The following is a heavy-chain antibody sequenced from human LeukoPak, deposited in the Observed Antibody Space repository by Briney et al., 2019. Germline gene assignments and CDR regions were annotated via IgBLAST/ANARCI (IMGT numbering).Heavy chain of an antibody. CDR2: IYYSGST. D-gene: IGHD2-2*01. CDR3: ARIVVPAANYYYYYMDV. CDR1: GGSISSYY. J-gene: IGHJ6*03. Sequence: SETLSLTCTVSGGSISSYYWSWIWQPPGKGLEWIGYIYYSGSTNYNPSLKSRVTISVDTSKNQFTLKLSSVTAADTAVYYCARIVVPAANYYYYYMDVWGKGTTVTVSS. V-gene: IGHV4-59*01.